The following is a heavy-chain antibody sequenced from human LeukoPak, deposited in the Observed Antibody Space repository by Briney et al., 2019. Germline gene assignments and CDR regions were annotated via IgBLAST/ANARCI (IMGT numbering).Heavy chain of an antibody. D-gene: IGHD6-19*01. J-gene: IGHJ5*02. V-gene: IGHV4-59*12. CDR1: GGSISSYY. CDR2: IYYSGST. CDR3: ARARDEAVAGTFDP. Sequence: SETLSLTCTVSGGSISSYYWSWIRQPPGKGLEWIGYIYYSGSTNYNPSLKSRVTISVDTSKNQFSLKLSSVTAADTAVYYCARARDEAVAGTFDPWGQGTLVTVSS.